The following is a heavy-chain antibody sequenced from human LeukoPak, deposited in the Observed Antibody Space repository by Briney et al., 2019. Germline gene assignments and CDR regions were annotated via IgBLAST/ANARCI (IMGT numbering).Heavy chain of an antibody. CDR3: AKWEYCSGGSCYRETYYYYYYMDV. V-gene: IGHV3-23*01. Sequence: GGSLRLSCAASGFTFSSYGMSWVRQAPGKGLEWVSAISGSGGSTYYADSVKGRFTISRDNSKNTLYLQMNILRAEDTAVYYCAKWEYCSGGSCYRETYYYYYYMDVWGKGTTVTISS. CDR1: GFTFSSYG. D-gene: IGHD2-15*01. J-gene: IGHJ6*03. CDR2: ISGSGGST.